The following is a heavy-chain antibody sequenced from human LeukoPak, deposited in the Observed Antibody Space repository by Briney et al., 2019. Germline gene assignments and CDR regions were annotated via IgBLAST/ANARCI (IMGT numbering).Heavy chain of an antibody. J-gene: IGHJ3*02. D-gene: IGHD5-24*01. CDR1: GFTFSNYW. CDR3: ARDGYNVDAFDI. CDR2: INSDGSST. Sequence: GGSLRLSCAASGFTFSNYWMHWVRQAPGKGLGWVSRINSDGSSTSYADSVKGRFTISRDNAKNTLYLQMNSLRAEDTAVYYCARDGYNVDAFDIWGQGTMVTVSS. V-gene: IGHV3-74*01.